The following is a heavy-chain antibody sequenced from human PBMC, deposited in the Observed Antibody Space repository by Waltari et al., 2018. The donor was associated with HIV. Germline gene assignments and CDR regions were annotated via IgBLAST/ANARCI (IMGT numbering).Heavy chain of an antibody. J-gene: IGHJ3*01. D-gene: IGHD4-17*01. Sequence: QLLESGGGLVQPGGSLRLSCVASGFTFDKFAMNWVRQAPGQGLEGLSSISGSGGNKFYADSVKGRISSARENSKNTVYLQINSLRVDDTAIYYCAKTVPTVTSIFEGFDVWGQGATVTVSS. CDR2: ISGSGGNK. CDR3: AKTVPTVTSIFEGFDV. CDR1: GFTFDKFA. V-gene: IGHV3-23*01.